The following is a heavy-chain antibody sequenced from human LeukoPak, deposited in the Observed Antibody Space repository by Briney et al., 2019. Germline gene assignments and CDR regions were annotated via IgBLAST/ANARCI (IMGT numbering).Heavy chain of an antibody. CDR2: IYYSGST. D-gene: IGHD3-3*01. CDR1: GGSISGYY. Sequence: TSETLSLTCTASGGSISGYYWGWIRQPPGKGLEWIGSIYYSGSTYYNPSLKSRVTISVDTSKNQFSLKLSSVTAADTAVYYCARLEDLLEWSYWGQGTLVTVSS. V-gene: IGHV4-39*01. CDR3: ARLEDLLEWSY. J-gene: IGHJ1*01.